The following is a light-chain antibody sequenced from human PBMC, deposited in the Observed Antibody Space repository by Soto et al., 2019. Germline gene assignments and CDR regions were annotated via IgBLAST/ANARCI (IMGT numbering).Light chain of an antibody. CDR2: DVA. V-gene: IGLV2-14*03. CDR1: SADVGTSNF. CDR3: SSYTTDWTHV. Sequence: QSVLTQPASVSGSPGQSITISCTGISADVGTSNFVSWYQHHPGKAPRLILYDVANRPSGVSNRFSGSKSGDTASLTISGLQADDEADYYCSSYTTDWTHVFGTGTKVTVL. J-gene: IGLJ1*01.